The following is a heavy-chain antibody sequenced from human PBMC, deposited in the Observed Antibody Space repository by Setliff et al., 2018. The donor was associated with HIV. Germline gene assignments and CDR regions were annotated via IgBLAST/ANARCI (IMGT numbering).Heavy chain of an antibody. V-gene: IGHV4-61*02. D-gene: IGHD3-16*01. CDR1: GDSVTSDSYY. J-gene: IGHJ6*02. Sequence: TLSLTCTVSGDSVTSDSYYWSWIRQPAGKTLEWIGRIYFSGSTNYNPSLKSRVTISIDTSKNQLSLKLSSVTAADTAVCYCARDWAAPYYYGMDVWGPGTTVTVSS. CDR2: IYFSGST. CDR3: ARDWAAPYYYGMDV.